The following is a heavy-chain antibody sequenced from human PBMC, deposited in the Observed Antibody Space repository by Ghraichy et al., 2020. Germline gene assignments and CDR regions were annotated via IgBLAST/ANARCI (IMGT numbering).Heavy chain of an antibody. Sequence: ASVKVSCKTSGYTFHNYAITWVRQAPGQGLECLGWINGYNGDTTYARKLQGRVTMTTDTSTATAYLELRSLTSDDTAVYFCARAPLFYSTISCFSLKYFGLDVWGQGTTVTVYS. J-gene: IGHJ6*02. CDR2: INGYNGDT. CDR3: ARAPLFYSTISCFSLKYFGLDV. D-gene: IGHD2-2*01. CDR1: GYTFHNYA. V-gene: IGHV1-18*01.